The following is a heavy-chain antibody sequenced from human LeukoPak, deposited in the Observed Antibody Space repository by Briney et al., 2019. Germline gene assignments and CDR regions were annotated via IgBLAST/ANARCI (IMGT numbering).Heavy chain of an antibody. D-gene: IGHD6-13*01. CDR2: IYSGGST. Sequence: PGGSLRLSCAASGFTVSSNYMSWVRQAPGKGLEWVSVIYSGGSTYYADSVKGRFTISRDNSKNTLYLQMNSLRAEDTAVYYCARDLSRGYRYFDYWGQGTLVTVSS. V-gene: IGHV3-66*01. J-gene: IGHJ4*02. CDR3: ARDLSRGYRYFDY. CDR1: GFTVSSNY.